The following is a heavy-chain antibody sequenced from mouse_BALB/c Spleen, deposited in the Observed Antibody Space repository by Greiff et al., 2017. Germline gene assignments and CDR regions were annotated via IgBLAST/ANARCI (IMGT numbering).Heavy chain of an antibody. Sequence: VKLMESAAELARPGASVKMSCKASGYTFTSYTMHWVKQRPGQGLEWIGYINPSSGYTEYNQKFKDKTTLTADKSSSTAYMQLSSLTSEDSAVYYCARSDDGYLYLYAMDDWGQGTSVTVSS. CDR2: INPSSGYT. V-gene: IGHV1-4*02. J-gene: IGHJ4*01. D-gene: IGHD2-3*01. CDR3: ARSDDGYLYLYAMDD. CDR1: GYTFTSYT.